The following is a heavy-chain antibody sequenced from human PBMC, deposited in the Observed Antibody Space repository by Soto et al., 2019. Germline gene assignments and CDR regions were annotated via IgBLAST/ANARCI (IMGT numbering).Heavy chain of an antibody. D-gene: IGHD2-15*01. V-gene: IGHV4-31*03. CDR2: IYYSGST. CDR3: ARVLGYCSGGSCRSGYYYRMDV. J-gene: IGHJ6*02. Sequence: SETLSLTCTVSGGSISSGGYYWSWIRQHPGKGLEWIGYIYYSGSTYYNPSLKSRDTISVDTSKNQFSLKLSSVTAADTAVYYCARVLGYCSGGSCRSGYYYRMDVWGQGTTVTVSS. CDR1: GGSISSGGYY.